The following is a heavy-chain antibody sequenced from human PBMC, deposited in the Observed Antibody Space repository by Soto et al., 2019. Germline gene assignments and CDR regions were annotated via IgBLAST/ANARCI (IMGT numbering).Heavy chain of an antibody. CDR1: GGPFSSYA. J-gene: IGHJ6*02. CDR2: IIPIFGTA. Sequence: SLKLSCKSSGGPFSSYASSWVRQAPGQGLEWMGGIIPIFGTANYAQKFQGRVTITADESTSTAYMELSSLRSEDTAVYYCASGGYSYAVAIYYYYYGMDVWGQGTTVTVSS. V-gene: IGHV1-69*13. D-gene: IGHD5-18*01. CDR3: ASGGYSYAVAIYYYYYGMDV.